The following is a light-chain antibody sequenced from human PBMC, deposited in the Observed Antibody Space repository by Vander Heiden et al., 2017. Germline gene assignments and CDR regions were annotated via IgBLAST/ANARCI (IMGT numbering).Light chain of an antibody. CDR2: EVS. CDR1: SSDVGSYNL. CDR3: CSYAGSSTFG. Sequence: SALTQPASVSGSPGQSITISCTGTSSDVGSYNLVCWYQQHPGKAPKLMIYEVSKRPSGVSNRCSGSKSGNTASLTISGLQAEDEADYYCCSYAGSSTFGFGGGTKLTVL. V-gene: IGLV2-23*02. J-gene: IGLJ2*01.